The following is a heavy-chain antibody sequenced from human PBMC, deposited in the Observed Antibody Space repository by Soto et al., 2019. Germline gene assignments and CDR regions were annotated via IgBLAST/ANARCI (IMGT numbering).Heavy chain of an antibody. D-gene: IGHD1-1*01. CDR1: GFTVSSNY. V-gene: IGHV3-53*01. Sequence: PGGSLRLSCAASGFTVSSNYMSWVRQAPGKGLEWVSVIYSGGSTYYADSVKGRFTISRDNSKNTLYLQMNSLRAEDTAVYYCAKDQAGTAPYYFDYWGQGTLVTVSS. CDR2: IYSGGST. J-gene: IGHJ4*02. CDR3: AKDQAGTAPYYFDY.